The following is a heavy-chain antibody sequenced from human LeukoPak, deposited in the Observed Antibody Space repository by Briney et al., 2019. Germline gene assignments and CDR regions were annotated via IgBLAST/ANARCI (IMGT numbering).Heavy chain of an antibody. CDR2: IYYSGST. Sequence: SETLSLTCTVSGGSISSYYWSWIRQPPGKGLEWIGYIYYSGSTNYNPSLKSRVTISVDTSKNQFSLKLSSLTAADTAVYYCARQRRQLRDFDIWGQGTMVTVSS. J-gene: IGHJ3*02. CDR3: ARQRRQLRDFDI. V-gene: IGHV4-59*01. CDR1: GGSISSYY. D-gene: IGHD5-24*01.